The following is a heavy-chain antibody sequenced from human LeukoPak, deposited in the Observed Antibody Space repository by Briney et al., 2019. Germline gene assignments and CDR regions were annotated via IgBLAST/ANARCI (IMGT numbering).Heavy chain of an antibody. J-gene: IGHJ4*02. V-gene: IGHV3-48*02. CDR3: AREYYDILTGYPPQYGY. Sequence: GGSLRLSCAASGFTFSSYAMSWVRQAPGKGLEWVSYISSSSSTIYYADSVKGRFTISRDNAKNSLYLQMNSLRDEDTAVYYCAREYYDILTGYPPQYGYWGQGTLVTVSS. CDR2: ISSSSSTI. CDR1: GFTFSSYA. D-gene: IGHD3-9*01.